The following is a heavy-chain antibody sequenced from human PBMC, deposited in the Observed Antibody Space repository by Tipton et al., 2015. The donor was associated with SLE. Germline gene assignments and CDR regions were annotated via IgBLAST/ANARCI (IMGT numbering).Heavy chain of an antibody. CDR1: GDSMNNYY. J-gene: IGHJ4*02. CDR2: IYKTGIT. Sequence: TLSLTCSVSGDSMNNYYWSWIRQPAGMPLEWIGRIYKTGITNYNPSLKSRVAMSIDTSKNQFSLNLNSVTAADTAVFYCARGSVRADDYWGQGTLVTVSS. D-gene: IGHD4-23*01. V-gene: IGHV4-4*07. CDR3: ARGSVRADDY.